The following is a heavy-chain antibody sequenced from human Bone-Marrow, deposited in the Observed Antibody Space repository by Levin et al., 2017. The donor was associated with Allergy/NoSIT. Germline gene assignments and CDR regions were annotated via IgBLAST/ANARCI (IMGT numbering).Heavy chain of an antibody. CDR2: IRSKANSYAT. D-gene: IGHD1-1*01. V-gene: IGHV3-73*01. J-gene: IGHJ4*02. Sequence: PSETLSLTCAASGFTFSGSAMHWVRQASGKGLEWVGRIRSKANSYATAYAASVKGRFTISRDDSKNTAYLQMNSLKTEDTAVYYCTSQGKVEREYYFDYWGQGTLVTVSS. CDR3: TSQGKVEREYYFDY. CDR1: GFTFSGSA.